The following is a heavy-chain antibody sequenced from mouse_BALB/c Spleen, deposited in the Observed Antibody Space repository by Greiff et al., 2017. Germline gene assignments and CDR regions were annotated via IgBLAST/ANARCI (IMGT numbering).Heavy chain of an antibody. Sequence: EVKLMESGGGLVQPGGSLKLSCAASGFTFSSYTMSWVRQTPEKRLEWVAYISNGGGSTYYPDTVKGRFTISRDNAKNTLYLKMSSLKSEDTAMYYCARRDGLYAMDYWGQGTSVTVSS. V-gene: IGHV5-12-2*01. CDR3: ARRDGLYAMDY. CDR1: GFTFSSYT. D-gene: IGHD2-3*01. CDR2: ISNGGGST. J-gene: IGHJ4*01.